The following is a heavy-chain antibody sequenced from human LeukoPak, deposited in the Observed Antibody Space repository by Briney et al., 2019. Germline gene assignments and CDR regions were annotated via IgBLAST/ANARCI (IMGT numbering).Heavy chain of an antibody. CDR2: ISGSGGST. D-gene: IGHD3-22*01. V-gene: IGHV3-23*01. J-gene: IGHJ4*02. CDR3: AKADYYDSSGFNY. Sequence: GGSLRLSCAASGFTLSSYAMSWVRQAPGKGLEWVSAISGSGGSTYYADSVKGRFTISRDNSKNTLYLQMNSLRAEDTAVYYCAKADYYDSSGFNYWGQGTLVTVSS. CDR1: GFTLSSYA.